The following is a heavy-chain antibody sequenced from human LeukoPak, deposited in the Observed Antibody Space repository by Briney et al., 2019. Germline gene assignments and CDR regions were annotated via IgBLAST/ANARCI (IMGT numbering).Heavy chain of an antibody. CDR3: AKNKVVAGPPVDY. CDR2: ISGRGGST. Sequence: GGSLRLSCAASGFTFSSFAISWVRQAPGKGLESVSAISGRGGSTYYADSVKGRFTISRDNSKNTLYLQMNSLRAEDTAVYYCAKNKVVAGPPVDYWGQGTLVTVSS. CDR1: GFTFSSFA. D-gene: IGHD2-15*01. J-gene: IGHJ4*02. V-gene: IGHV3-23*01.